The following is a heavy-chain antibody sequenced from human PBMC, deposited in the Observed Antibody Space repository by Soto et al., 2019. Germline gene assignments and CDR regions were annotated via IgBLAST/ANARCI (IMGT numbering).Heavy chain of an antibody. CDR1: GGSFSGYY. Sequence: TSETLSLTCAVYGGSFSGYYWSWIRQPPGKGLEWIGEINHSGSTNYNPSLKSRVTISVDTSKNQFSLKLSSVTAADTAVYYCARGDIVVVVAASNDYYCDHQDLWSKGTTVTVSS. CDR3: ARGDIVVVVAASNDYYCDHQDL. V-gene: IGHV4-34*01. CDR2: INHSGST. J-gene: IGHJ6*03. D-gene: IGHD2-15*01.